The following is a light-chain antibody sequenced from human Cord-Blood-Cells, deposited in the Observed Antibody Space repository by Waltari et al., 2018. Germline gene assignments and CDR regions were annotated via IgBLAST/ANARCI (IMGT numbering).Light chain of an antibody. Sequence: QSALTQPASVSGSPGQSITISCTGTSSDAGGYNYVSWYQQHPGKAPKLMIYDVSQRPSGVSNRFSGSKSGNTASLTISGLQAEDEADYYCSSYTSSSTYVFGTGTKVTVL. J-gene: IGLJ1*01. CDR1: SSDAGGYNY. CDR2: DVS. V-gene: IGLV2-14*01. CDR3: SSYTSSSTYV.